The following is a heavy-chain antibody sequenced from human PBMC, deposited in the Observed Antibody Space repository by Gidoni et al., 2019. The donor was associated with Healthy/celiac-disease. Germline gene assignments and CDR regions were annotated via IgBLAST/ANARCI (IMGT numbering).Heavy chain of an antibody. CDR3: AKVGGALDGLDY. Sequence: QVQLVHSGAEVKNPGSSVKFSCKASGYTITGYDMHWVRQAPGQGLEWMGWINPNSGGTNYAQKFQGRVTMTRDTSISKAYMELSRLRSDDTAVYYCAKVGGALDGLDYWGQGTLVTVSS. V-gene: IGHV1-2*02. J-gene: IGHJ4*02. CDR2: INPNSGGT. D-gene: IGHD1-26*01. CDR1: GYTITGYD.